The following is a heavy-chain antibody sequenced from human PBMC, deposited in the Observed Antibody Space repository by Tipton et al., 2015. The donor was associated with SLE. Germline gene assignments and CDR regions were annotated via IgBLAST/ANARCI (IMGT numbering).Heavy chain of an antibody. V-gene: IGHV4-39*01. CDR3: ARGTFGVVIIPYYYYNMDV. J-gene: IGHJ6*02. CDR1: GGSISSGGYY. D-gene: IGHD3-3*01. CDR2: IYYSGNT. Sequence: TLSLTCSVSGGSISSGGYYWGWIRQPPGQGLEWIGSIYYSGNTYYNPSLKSRVTRSVDTSKNQFSLKLSSVTAADTAVYYCARGTFGVVIIPYYYYNMDVWGQGTTVTVSS.